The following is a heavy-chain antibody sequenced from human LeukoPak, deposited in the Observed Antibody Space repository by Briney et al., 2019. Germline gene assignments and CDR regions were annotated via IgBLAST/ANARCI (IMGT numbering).Heavy chain of an antibody. CDR2: ISGSGGTT. CDR3: ARESTSTGYYSVPDY. CDR1: GFPLSSYA. Sequence: GGSLRLSCAPSGFPLSSYAISWVPHAPGKGLKCVSDISGSGGTTYNADSLKGRFTISRDNSKNTLYLQMSSLRAEDTAIYYCARESTSTGYYSVPDYWGEGTLVTVSS. J-gene: IGHJ4*02. V-gene: IGHV3-23*01. D-gene: IGHD3-22*01.